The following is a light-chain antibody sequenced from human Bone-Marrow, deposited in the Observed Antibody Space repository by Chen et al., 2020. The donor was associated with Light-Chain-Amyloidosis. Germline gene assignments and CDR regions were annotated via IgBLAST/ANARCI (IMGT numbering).Light chain of an antibody. Sequence: QSVLTQPPSASGTPGQRVTISCSGGSSNIGSNTVNWYQQLPGTAPKLLIYDNNQRPSGVPDRFSGSKSGTSASMAISGIQSEDEADYYCAPWDDSLNGYVFGSGTKVTVL. CDR2: DNN. V-gene: IGLV1-44*01. CDR3: APWDDSLNGYV. J-gene: IGLJ1*01. CDR1: SSNIGSNT.